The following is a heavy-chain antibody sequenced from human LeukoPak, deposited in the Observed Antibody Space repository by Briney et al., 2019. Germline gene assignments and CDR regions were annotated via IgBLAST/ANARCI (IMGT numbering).Heavy chain of an antibody. Sequence: ASVKVSCKASGYTFTSYGISWVRQAPGQGLEWMGGIIPIFGTANYAQKFQGRVTITADKSTSTAYMELSSLRSEDTAVYYCARVLLRGVTHYYYYYYMDVWGKGTTVTVSS. CDR2: IIPIFGTA. V-gene: IGHV1-69*06. CDR3: ARVLLRGVTHYYYYYYMDV. CDR1: GYTFTSYG. D-gene: IGHD3-10*01. J-gene: IGHJ6*03.